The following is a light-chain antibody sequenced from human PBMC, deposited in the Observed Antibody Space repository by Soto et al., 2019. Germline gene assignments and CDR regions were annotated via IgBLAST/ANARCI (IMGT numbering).Light chain of an antibody. J-gene: IGKJ2*01. CDR3: LHHNSYPTL. Sequence: DIQLTQSPSAMSASVGDRVTITCRASQGISNYLAWFQQKPGKVPKRLIYAASSLQSGVPSTFGGSGSGTEFTPTISSLQTENFAPSYCLHHNSYPTLFGQGTRLEIK. CDR2: AAS. CDR1: QGISNY. V-gene: IGKV1-17*03.